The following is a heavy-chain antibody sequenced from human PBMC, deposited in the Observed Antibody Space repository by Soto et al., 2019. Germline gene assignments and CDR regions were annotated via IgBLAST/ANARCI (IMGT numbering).Heavy chain of an antibody. CDR2: IIPIFGTA. Sequence: SVKVSCKASGGTFSSYAISWVRQAPGQGLEWMGGIIPIFGTANYAQKFQGRVTITADKSTSTAYMELSSLRSEDTAVYYCARARPLCLVTATSIFDYWGQGTLVTVSS. D-gene: IGHD2-21*02. J-gene: IGHJ4*02. CDR3: ARARPLCLVTATSIFDY. V-gene: IGHV1-69*06. CDR1: GGTFSSYA.